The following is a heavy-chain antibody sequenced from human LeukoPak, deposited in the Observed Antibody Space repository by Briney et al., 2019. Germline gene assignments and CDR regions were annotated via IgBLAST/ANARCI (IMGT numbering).Heavy chain of an antibody. CDR1: GGSISSGGYS. V-gene: IGHV4-30-2*01. Sequence: SETLSLTCAVSGGSISSGGYSWSWIRQPPGKGLEWIGYIYHSGSTNYNPSLKSRVTISVDRSKNQFSLKLSSVTAADTAVYYCARVGDYGDYFDYWGQGTLVTVSS. D-gene: IGHD4-17*01. CDR2: IYHSGST. J-gene: IGHJ4*02. CDR3: ARVGDYGDYFDY.